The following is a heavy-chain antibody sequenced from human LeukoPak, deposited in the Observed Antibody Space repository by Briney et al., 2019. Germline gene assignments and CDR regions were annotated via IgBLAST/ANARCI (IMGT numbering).Heavy chain of an antibody. D-gene: IGHD2-15*01. CDR1: GLTFSNYA. V-gene: IGHV3-11*01. CDR3: ARGYCSGGSCYPFDY. Sequence: GGSLRLSCAASGLTFSNYAMTWVRQAPGKGLEWVSYISSSGSTIYYADSVKGRFTISRDNAKNSLYLQMNSLRAEDTAVYYCARGYCSGGSCYPFDYWGQGTLVTVSS. CDR2: ISSSGSTI. J-gene: IGHJ4*02.